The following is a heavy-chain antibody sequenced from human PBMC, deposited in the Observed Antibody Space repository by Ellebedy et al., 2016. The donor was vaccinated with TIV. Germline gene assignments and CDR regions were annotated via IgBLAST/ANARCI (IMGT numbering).Heavy chain of an antibody. D-gene: IGHD1-26*01. V-gene: IGHV3-23*01. CDR3: AKAEGWELLFAYFDY. CDR1: GFTFSSYA. CDR2: IRGSGGRT. Sequence: PGGSLRLSCAASGFTFSSYAMSWVRQAPGKGLEWVSAIRGSGGRTYYADSVKGRFTISRDNSKNTLYLQMNSLRAEDTAVYYCAKAEGWELLFAYFDYWGQGTLVTVSS. J-gene: IGHJ4*02.